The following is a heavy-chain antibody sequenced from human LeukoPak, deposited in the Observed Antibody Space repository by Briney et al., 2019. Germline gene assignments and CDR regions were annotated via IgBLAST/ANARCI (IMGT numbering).Heavy chain of an antibody. CDR1: RYTFTSYD. CDR3: ARDGRYCSSTSCYII. V-gene: IGHV1-8*01. Sequence: GASVKVSCKASRYTFTSYDINWVRQATGQGLEWMGWMNLNSGNTGYAQKFQGRVTMTRNTSISTAYMELSSLRSEDTAVYYCARDGRYCSSTSCYIIWGQGTMVTVSS. J-gene: IGHJ3*02. D-gene: IGHD2-2*02. CDR2: MNLNSGNT.